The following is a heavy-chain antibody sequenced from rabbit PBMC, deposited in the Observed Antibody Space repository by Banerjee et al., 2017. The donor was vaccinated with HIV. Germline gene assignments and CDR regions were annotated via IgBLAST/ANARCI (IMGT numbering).Heavy chain of an antibody. Sequence: QSLEESGGDLVKPGASLTLTCTASGFSFSSGGYMCWVRQAPGKGLEWIACIGTADGNTFYANWAKGRFTISKTPSTTVTLQMTRLTAADTATYFCARRADYGTSTYYDLWGQGTLSPS. CDR2: IGTADGNT. J-gene: IGHJ3*01. D-gene: IGHD7-1*01. CDR1: GFSFSSGGY. CDR3: ARRADYGTSTYYDL. V-gene: IGHV1S40*01.